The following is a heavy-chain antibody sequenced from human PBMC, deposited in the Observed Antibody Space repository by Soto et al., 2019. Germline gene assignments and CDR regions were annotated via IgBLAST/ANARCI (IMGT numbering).Heavy chain of an antibody. V-gene: IGHV3-21*01. Sequence: VQLVESGGGLVKPGGSLRLSCAASGFTFSSYSMNWVRQAPGKGLEWVSSISSSSSYIYYADSVKGRFTISRDNAKNSLYLQMNSLRAEDTAVYYCARDHPNIVVVVAATPDYWGQGTLVTVSS. CDR2: ISSSSSYI. D-gene: IGHD2-15*01. CDR3: ARDHPNIVVVVAATPDY. J-gene: IGHJ4*02. CDR1: GFTFSSYS.